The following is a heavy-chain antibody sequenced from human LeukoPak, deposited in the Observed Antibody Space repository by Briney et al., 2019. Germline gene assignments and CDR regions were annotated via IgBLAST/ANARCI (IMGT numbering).Heavy chain of an antibody. CDR1: GFTFSSYA. CDR2: ISGSGGST. J-gene: IGHJ4*02. Sequence: PGGSLRLSCAASGFTFSSYAMSWVRQAPGKGLEWVSAISGSGGSTYYADSVKGRFTISRDNSKNTLYLQMNSLRAEDTAVYYCAKTTGYDSYIVVVVAATPAHFDYWGQGTLVTVSS. CDR3: AKTTGYDSYIVVVVAATPAHFDY. D-gene: IGHD2-15*01. V-gene: IGHV3-23*01.